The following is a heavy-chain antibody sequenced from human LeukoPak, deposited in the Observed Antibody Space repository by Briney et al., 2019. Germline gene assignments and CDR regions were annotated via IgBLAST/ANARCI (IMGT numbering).Heavy chain of an antibody. V-gene: IGHV4-31*03. CDR1: GGSISSGNYY. CDR3: AREFHP. Sequence: SETLSLTCTVSGGSISSGNYYWSWIRQHPGKGLEWIGYIYYSGSTFYSPSLKSRLTISVDTSKNQFSLKLSSVTAADTAVYYCAREFHPWGQGTLVSVSS. J-gene: IGHJ5*02. CDR2: IYYSGST.